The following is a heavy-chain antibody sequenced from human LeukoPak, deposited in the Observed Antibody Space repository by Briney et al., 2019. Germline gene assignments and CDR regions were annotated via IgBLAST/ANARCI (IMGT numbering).Heavy chain of an antibody. D-gene: IGHD3-10*01. CDR1: GGTFSSYA. V-gene: IGHV1-69*04. CDR3: ARDLNDYYGSGSCGY. CDR2: IIPILGIA. J-gene: IGHJ4*02. Sequence: GASVKVSCKASGGTFSSYAISWVRQAPGQGLEWMGRIIPILGIANYAQKFQGRVTITADKSTSTAYMELSSLRSEDTAVYYCARDLNDYYGSGSCGYWGQGTLVTVSS.